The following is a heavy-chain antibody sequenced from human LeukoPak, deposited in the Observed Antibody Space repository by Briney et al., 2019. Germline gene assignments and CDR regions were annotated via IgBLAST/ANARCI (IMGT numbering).Heavy chain of an antibody. D-gene: IGHD3-22*01. CDR1: GFTFSSYA. V-gene: IGHV3-23*01. CDR3: ARDRGGLTKIVPSDY. Sequence: GGSLRLSCAASGFTFSSYAMTWVRQAPGKGLEWVSAIGSGGSAYYADSVKGRFTISRDNSKNTLYLHMNSLRAEDTAEYDCARDRGGLTKIVPSDYWGQGTLVTVSS. CDR2: IGSGGSA. J-gene: IGHJ4*02.